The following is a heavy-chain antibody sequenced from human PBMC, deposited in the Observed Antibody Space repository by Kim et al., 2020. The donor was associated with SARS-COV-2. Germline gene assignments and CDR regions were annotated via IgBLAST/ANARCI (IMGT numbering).Heavy chain of an antibody. Sequence: ADSVKGRFTISRDNSKNTLYLQMNSLRAEDTAVYYCAKDQRRQQLVHWDYWGQGTLVTVSS. D-gene: IGHD6-13*01. CDR3: AKDQRRQQLVHWDY. J-gene: IGHJ4*02. V-gene: IGHV3-23*01.